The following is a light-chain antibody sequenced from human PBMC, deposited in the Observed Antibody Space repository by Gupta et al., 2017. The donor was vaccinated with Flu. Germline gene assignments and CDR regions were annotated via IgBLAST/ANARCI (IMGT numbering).Light chain of an antibody. CDR1: SSDVGGYNY. V-gene: IGLV2-14*01. CDR2: EVS. Sequence: QSALTQPASVFGSPGQSITISCTGTSSDVGGYNYVSWYQQHPGKAPKLMIYEVSNRPSGVSNRFSGSTSGNTASLTISGLQAEDEADYYCSSYTSSSTQVFGGGTKLTVL. J-gene: IGLJ3*02. CDR3: SSYTSSSTQV.